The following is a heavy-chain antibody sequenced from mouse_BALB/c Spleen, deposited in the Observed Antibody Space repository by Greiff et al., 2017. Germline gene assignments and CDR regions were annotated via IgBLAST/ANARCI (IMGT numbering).Heavy chain of an antibody. Sequence: VQLQQSGAELVRPGVSVKISCKGSGYTFTDYAMHWVKQSHAKSLEWIGVISTYYGDASYNQKFKGKATMTVDKSSSTAYMELARLTSEDSAIYYCAKEGSDSSLYLDYWGQGTTLTVSS. CDR2: ISTYYGDA. V-gene: IGHV1S137*01. CDR3: AKEGSDSSLYLDY. J-gene: IGHJ2*01. D-gene: IGHD2-12*01. CDR1: GYTFTDYA.